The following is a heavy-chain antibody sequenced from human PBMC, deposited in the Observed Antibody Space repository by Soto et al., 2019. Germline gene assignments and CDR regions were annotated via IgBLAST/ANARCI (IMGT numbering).Heavy chain of an antibody. J-gene: IGHJ1*01. Sequence: SETLSLTCTVSGGSISSYYWSWIRQPPGQGLEWIGYIYYSGRTNYNPSLKSRVTISVDTSKNQFSLKLSSVTAADTAVYYCASAYCGGDCYGPEYFQHWGQGTLVTVSS. CDR1: GGSISSYY. CDR3: ASAYCGGDCYGPEYFQH. V-gene: IGHV4-59*01. D-gene: IGHD2-21*02. CDR2: IYYSGRT.